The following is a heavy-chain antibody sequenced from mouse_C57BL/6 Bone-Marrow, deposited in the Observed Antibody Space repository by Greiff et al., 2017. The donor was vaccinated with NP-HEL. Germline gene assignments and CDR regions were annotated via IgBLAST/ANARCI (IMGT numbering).Heavy chain of an antibody. J-gene: IGHJ3*01. CDR1: GYTFTDYY. Sequence: EVQLQQSGPVLVKPGASVQMSCKASGYTFTDYYMNWVKQSHGKSLEWIGVINPYNGGTSYNQKFKGKATLTVDKSSSTAYMELNSLTSEDSAVYYCARERDCFAYWGQGTLVTVSA. CDR3: ARERDCFAY. CDR2: INPYNGGT. V-gene: IGHV1-19*01.